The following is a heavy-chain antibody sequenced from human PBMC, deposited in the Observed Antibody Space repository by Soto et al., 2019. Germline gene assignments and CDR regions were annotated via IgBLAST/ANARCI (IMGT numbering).Heavy chain of an antibody. D-gene: IGHD3-22*01. Sequence: VSCKASGGTFSGYTISWARQAPGQGLEWMGRIIPILGIANYAQKFQGRVTITADKSTSTAYMELSSLRSEDTAVYYCARAPYYYDSSGYYSNSNFDYWGQGTLVTVSS. V-gene: IGHV1-69*02. CDR1: GGTFSGYT. J-gene: IGHJ4*02. CDR2: IIPILGIA. CDR3: ARAPYYYDSSGYYSNSNFDY.